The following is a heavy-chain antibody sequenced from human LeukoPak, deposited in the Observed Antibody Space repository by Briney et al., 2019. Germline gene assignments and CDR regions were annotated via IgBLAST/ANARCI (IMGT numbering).Heavy chain of an antibody. V-gene: IGHV1-24*01. Sequence: GASVKVSCKVSGYTLTELSMHWVRQAPGKGLEWMGLVDPEDGETIYAEKFQGRVTITADTSTDTAYMELSSLRSEDTAVYYCATDLGEYSSSPLVPWGQGTLVTVSS. CDR2: VDPEDGET. CDR3: ATDLGEYSSSPLVP. D-gene: IGHD6-6*01. J-gene: IGHJ5*02. CDR1: GYTLTELS.